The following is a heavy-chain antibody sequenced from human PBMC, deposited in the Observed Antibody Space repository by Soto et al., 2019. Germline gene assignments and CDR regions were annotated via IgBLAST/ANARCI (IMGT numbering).Heavy chain of an antibody. D-gene: IGHD2-21*02. V-gene: IGHV4-31*03. Sequence: QVQLQEAGPGLVKPSQTLSLTCPVSGGSISSGGYYWSWIRQHPGKGLEWIGYIYYSGSTYYNPSLKSRVTLSVDTSKNQFSLELGSVPGADTAVYYCAREGVVTANYFYYWGQGTLVNGSS. J-gene: IGHJ4*02. CDR1: GGSISSGGYY. CDR2: IYYSGST. CDR3: AREGVVTANYFYY.